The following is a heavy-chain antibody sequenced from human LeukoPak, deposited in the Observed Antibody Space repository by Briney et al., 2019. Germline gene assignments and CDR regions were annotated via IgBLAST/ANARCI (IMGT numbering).Heavy chain of an antibody. V-gene: IGHV4-28*01. CDR1: GYSISSSNW. CDR2: FHHSGNT. Sequence: SDTLSLTCAVSGYSISSSNWWGWIRQPPGKGLEWIGYFHHSGNTNYSPSLSSRITMSVDTSKNQFSLRLNSVTAADTAIYYCARRAAALDSWGQGTLVTVSS. D-gene: IGHD6-13*01. J-gene: IGHJ4*02. CDR3: ARRAAALDS.